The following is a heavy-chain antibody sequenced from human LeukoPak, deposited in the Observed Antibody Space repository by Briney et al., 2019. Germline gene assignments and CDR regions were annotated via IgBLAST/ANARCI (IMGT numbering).Heavy chain of an antibody. J-gene: IGHJ6*02. CDR2: IYYSGST. D-gene: IGHD3-10*01. CDR3: ARMRYGSGSYYTKYYYYGMDV. CDR1: GGSISSYY. Sequence: SETLSLTCTVSGGSISSYYWSWIRQPPGKGLEWIGYIYYSGSTNYNPSLKSRVTTSVDTSKNQFSLKLSSVTAADTAVYYCARMRYGSGSYYTKYYYYGMDVWGQGTTVTVSS. V-gene: IGHV4-59*01.